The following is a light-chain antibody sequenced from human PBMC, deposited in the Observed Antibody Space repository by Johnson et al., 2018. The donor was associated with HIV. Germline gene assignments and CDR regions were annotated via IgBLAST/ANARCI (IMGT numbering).Light chain of an antibody. CDR1: SSNIGNNY. CDR3: GTWDSSLCVGF. Sequence: QPVLTQPPSVSAAPGQKVTISCSGSSSNIGNNYVSWYQQLPGRAPKLLIYDNNKRPSGIPDRFSGSKSGTSATLGITGLQTGDEADYYCGTWDSSLCVGFFGTGTKVTVL. J-gene: IGLJ1*01. V-gene: IGLV1-51*01. CDR2: DNN.